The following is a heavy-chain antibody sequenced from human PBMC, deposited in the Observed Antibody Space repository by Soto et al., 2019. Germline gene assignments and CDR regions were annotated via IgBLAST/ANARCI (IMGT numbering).Heavy chain of an antibody. D-gene: IGHD1-20*01. CDR1: GGSVSSGSFY. CDR2: IYYNGDT. J-gene: IGHJ3*01. CDR3: ARRDIDNWNQGHAFAF. Sequence: QLQLKQSGPGLVKPWETLSLTCTVSGGSVSSGSFYWGWIRQPPGKGLEWIGDIYYNGDTYYNPSLKSRVTISVDTSENQFSLKLSYGTAADTAVYYCARRDIDNWNQGHAFAFWGQGTMVAVSS. V-gene: IGHV4-39*01.